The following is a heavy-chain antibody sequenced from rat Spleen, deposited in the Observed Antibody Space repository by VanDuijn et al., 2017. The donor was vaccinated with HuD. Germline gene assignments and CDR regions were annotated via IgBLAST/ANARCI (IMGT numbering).Heavy chain of an antibody. CDR2: ISYDGSST. CDR3: ARHTRVFWFAY. V-gene: IGHV5-29*01. J-gene: IGHJ3*01. Sequence: EVQLVESGGGLVQPGRSLKLSCAVSGFTFSNYGMAWVRQAPKKGLEWVATISYDGSSTYYRDSVKGRFTISRDNAKDTLYLQSDSLRSEDTATYCCARHTRVFWFAYWGQGTLVTVSS. D-gene: IGHD1-4*01. CDR1: GFTFSNYG.